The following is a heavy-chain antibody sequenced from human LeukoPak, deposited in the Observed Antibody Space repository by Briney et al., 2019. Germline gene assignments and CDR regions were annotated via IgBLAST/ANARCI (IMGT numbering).Heavy chain of an antibody. CDR3: AGFGGYSF. D-gene: IGHD4-23*01. J-gene: IGHJ4*02. Sequence: GGSLRLSCAASGFAVTGNHMTWVRQAPGKGLEWVSVISGTGTTYYADSVKGRLAISRDNSKNAVYLQMNSLTTEDTGVYYCAGFGGYSFWGQGTLVTVSS. V-gene: IGHV3-66*01. CDR1: GFAVTGNH. CDR2: ISGTGTT.